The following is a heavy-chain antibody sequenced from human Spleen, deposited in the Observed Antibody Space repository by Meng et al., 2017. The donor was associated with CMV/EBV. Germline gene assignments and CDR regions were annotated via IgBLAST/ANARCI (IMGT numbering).Heavy chain of an antibody. V-gene: IGHV3-66*03. CDR2: IYSCGST. CDR1: GFTVSSNY. Sequence: SGFTVSSNYMSWVRQAPGKGLEWVSVIYSCGSTYYADSVKGRFTISRDNSKNTLYLQMNSLRVEDTAVYYCAKDLASSLGGISPGGWDWGQGTLVTVSS. J-gene: IGHJ4*02. D-gene: IGHD3-16*01. CDR3: AKDLASSLGGISPGGWD.